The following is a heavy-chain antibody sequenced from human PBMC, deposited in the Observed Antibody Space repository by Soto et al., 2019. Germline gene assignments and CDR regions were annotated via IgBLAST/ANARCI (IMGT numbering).Heavy chain of an antibody. V-gene: IGHV4-30-4*01. J-gene: IGHJ5*02. D-gene: IGHD3-3*01. Sequence: LSLTFTVSGGSISSGDYYWSWIRQPPGKGLEWIGYIYYSGSTYYNPSLKSRVTISVDTSKNQFSLKLSSVTAADTAVYYCARVDKFLVNWFDPWGQGTLVTVSS. CDR1: GGSISSGDYY. CDR2: IYYSGST. CDR3: ARVDKFLVNWFDP.